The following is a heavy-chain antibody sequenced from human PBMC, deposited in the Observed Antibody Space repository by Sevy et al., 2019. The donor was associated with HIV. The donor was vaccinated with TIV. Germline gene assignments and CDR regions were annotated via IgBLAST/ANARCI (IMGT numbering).Heavy chain of an antibody. CDR3: ARKMELLVPDY. J-gene: IGHJ4*02. CDR1: GFIFSNYN. D-gene: IGHD1-7*01. CDR2: ISSSSNDI. Sequence: GGSLRLSCAASGFIFSNYNMHWVRQAPGKGLQWVSCISSSSNDIYYADSLKGRFTISRDNAKNYLYLQMNSLRAEDTAVYYCARKMELLVPDYWGQGTLVTVSS. V-gene: IGHV3-21*01.